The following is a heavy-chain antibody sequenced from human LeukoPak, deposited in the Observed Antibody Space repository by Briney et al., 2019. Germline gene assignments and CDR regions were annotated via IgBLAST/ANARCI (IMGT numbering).Heavy chain of an antibody. V-gene: IGHV4-38-2*02. CDR1: GYSISGGYY. CDR2: IYHNGNT. Sequence: PSETLSLTCAVSGYSISGGYYWGWIRQPPGKGLEWIGSIYHNGNTYYNPSLKSRVTISVDTSKNQFSLKLSSVTAADTAVSYCAREYSSSSRAFDIWGQGTMVTVSS. J-gene: IGHJ3*02. D-gene: IGHD6-6*01. CDR3: AREYSSSSRAFDI.